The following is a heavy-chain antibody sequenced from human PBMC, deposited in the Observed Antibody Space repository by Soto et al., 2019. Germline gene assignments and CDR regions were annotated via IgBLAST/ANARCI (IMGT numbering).Heavy chain of an antibody. V-gene: IGHV3-53*01. CDR2: IYSGGNT. CDR1: GFTFSSYT. D-gene: IGHD1-26*01. Sequence: GGSLRLSCAASGFTFSSYTMSWVRQTPGRGLEWVSVIYSGGNTFYADSVKGRFTISRDNSKNTLYLQMNNLRAEDTAVYYCAREWALDYWGQGTLVTVSS. J-gene: IGHJ4*02. CDR3: AREWALDY.